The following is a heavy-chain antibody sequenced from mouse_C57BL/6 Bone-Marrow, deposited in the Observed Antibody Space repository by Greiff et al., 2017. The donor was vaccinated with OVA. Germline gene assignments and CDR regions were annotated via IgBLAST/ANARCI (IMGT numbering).Heavy chain of an antibody. CDR1: GFTFSDFY. V-gene: IGHV7-1*01. Sequence: EVMLVESGGGLVQSGRSLRLSCATSGFTFSDFYMEWVRQAPGKGLEWIAASRNKANDYTTEYSASVKGRFIVSRDTSQSILYLQMNALRAEDTAIYYCARGLYDYDEGLAYWGQGTLVTVSA. D-gene: IGHD2-4*01. CDR2: SRNKANDYTT. J-gene: IGHJ3*01. CDR3: ARGLYDYDEGLAY.